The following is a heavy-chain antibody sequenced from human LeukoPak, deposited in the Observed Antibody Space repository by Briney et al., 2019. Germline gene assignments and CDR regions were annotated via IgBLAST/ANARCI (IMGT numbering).Heavy chain of an antibody. Sequence: SETLSLTCAVYGGSFSGYYWSWIRQPPGKGLEWIGEINHSGSTNYNPSLKSRVTISVDTSKNQFSLKLSSVTAADTAVYYCARVRGVMTSLPMDVWGKGTTVTVSS. D-gene: IGHD3-10*01. CDR2: INHSGST. J-gene: IGHJ6*03. CDR1: GGSFSGYY. V-gene: IGHV4-34*01. CDR3: ARVRGVMTSLPMDV.